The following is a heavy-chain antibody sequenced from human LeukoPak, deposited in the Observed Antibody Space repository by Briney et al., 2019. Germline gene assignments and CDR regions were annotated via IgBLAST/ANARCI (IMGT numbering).Heavy chain of an antibody. CDR2: IYHSGST. CDR1: GGSISSSNW. V-gene: IGHV4-4*02. D-gene: IGHD6-13*01. J-gene: IGHJ4*02. Sequence: PSGTLSLTCAVSGGSISSSNWWGWVRQPPGKGLEWIGEIYHSGSTNYNPSLKSRVTISVDKSKNQFSLKLSSVTAADTAVYYCATYQYSSSTFDYWGQGTLVTVSS. CDR3: ATYQYSSSTFDY.